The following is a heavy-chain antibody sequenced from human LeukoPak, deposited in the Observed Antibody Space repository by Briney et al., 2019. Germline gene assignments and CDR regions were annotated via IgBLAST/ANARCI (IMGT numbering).Heavy chain of an antibody. J-gene: IGHJ3*02. Sequence: SETLSLTCAVYGGSFSGYYWSWIRQPPGKGLEWIGEINHSGSTNYNPSLKSRVTISVDTSKNQFSLKLSSVTAAGTAVYYCARPSARVFAFDIWGQGTMVTVSS. CDR2: INHSGST. CDR1: GGSFSGYY. V-gene: IGHV4-34*01. D-gene: IGHD1-26*01. CDR3: ARPSARVFAFDI.